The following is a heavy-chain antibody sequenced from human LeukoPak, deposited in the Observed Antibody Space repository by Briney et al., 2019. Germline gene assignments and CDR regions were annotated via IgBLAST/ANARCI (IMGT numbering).Heavy chain of an antibody. CDR3: TKVDCNYGSGRYYYFDY. CDR2: ICGHGISI. J-gene: IGHJ4*02. Sequence: GGSLRLSCEASGFTFSNYAMSWVRQAPGKGLEWVSGICGHGISIYYADSVKGRFTISRDNSKSTLYLVMNSLRAEDTAVYYCTKVDCNYGSGRYYYFDYWGQGALVTVSS. V-gene: IGHV3-23*01. D-gene: IGHD3-10*01. CDR1: GFTFSNYA.